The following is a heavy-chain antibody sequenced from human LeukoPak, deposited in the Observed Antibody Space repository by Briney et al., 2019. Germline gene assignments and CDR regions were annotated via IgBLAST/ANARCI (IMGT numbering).Heavy chain of an antibody. V-gene: IGHV4-59*08. CDR2: LYDGGST. J-gene: IGHJ4*02. CDR3: ARHSWVNGYFDF. D-gene: IGHD4-17*01. CDR1: GGSISSYY. Sequence: SETLSFTCTVSGGSISSYYWSWVRQPPGKGLEWIGYLYDGGSTHYNPSLKSRVIISVDTSKNQSSLNLNSVTAADTAVYFCARHSWVNGYFDFWGQGTLVTVSS.